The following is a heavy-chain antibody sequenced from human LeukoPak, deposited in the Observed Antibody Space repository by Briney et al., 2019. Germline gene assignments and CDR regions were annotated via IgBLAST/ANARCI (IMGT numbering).Heavy chain of an antibody. Sequence: GGSLRLSCAASGFTFSDYYMSWIRQAPGKGLEWVSYISSSGSTIYYADSVKGRFTISRDNSKNTLYLQMNSLRVEDTAVYYCARDSGYYYYYYYMDVWGKGTTVTVSS. J-gene: IGHJ6*03. CDR2: ISSSGSTI. CDR1: GFTFSDYY. V-gene: IGHV3-11*04. D-gene: IGHD5-12*01. CDR3: ARDSGYYYYYYYMDV.